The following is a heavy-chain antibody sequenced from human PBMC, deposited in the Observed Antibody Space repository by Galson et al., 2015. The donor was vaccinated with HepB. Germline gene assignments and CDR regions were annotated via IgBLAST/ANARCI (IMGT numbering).Heavy chain of an antibody. CDR2: ISSSSTTI. CDR1: GFTFSSYS. D-gene: IGHD5-18*01. V-gene: IGHV3-48*02. Sequence: SLRLSCAASGFTFSSYSMNWVRQAPGKGLEWVSYISSSSTTIYYADSVKGRFTISRDNAKNSLYLQMNSLRDEDTAVYYWARENTAGGDYYYYYMDVWGKGTTVTVAS. CDR3: ARENTAGGDYYYYYMDV. J-gene: IGHJ6*03.